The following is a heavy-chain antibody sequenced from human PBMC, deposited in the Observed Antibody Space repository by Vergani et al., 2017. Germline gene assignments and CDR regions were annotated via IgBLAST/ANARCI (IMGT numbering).Heavy chain of an antibody. V-gene: IGHV4-4*03. CDR2: IYHSGRI. J-gene: IGHJ6*02. CDR1: GVSISSSNW. Sequence: QVQLQESGPGLVKPPGTLSLTCDVSGVSISSSNWWSWVRQPPGKGLEWIGEIYHSGRINYNPSLKSRVTISVDKSKNHFSLKLSSVTAADTAVYYCARSLWFEEFSYGMDVWGQGTTVTVSS. D-gene: IGHD3-10*01. CDR3: ARSLWFEEFSYGMDV.